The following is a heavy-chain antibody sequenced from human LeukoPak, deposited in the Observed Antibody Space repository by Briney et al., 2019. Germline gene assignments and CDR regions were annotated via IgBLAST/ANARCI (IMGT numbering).Heavy chain of an antibody. D-gene: IGHD2-15*01. V-gene: IGHV1-2*02. CDR1: GYSFNKFG. Sequence: ASVKVSCKASGYSFNKFGISWERQAPGQGLKWMGWINPNSGGTNYAQKFQGRVTMTRDTSISTAYMELSRLRSDDTAVYYCAWESYCSGGSCYSIDYWGQGTLVTVSS. CDR3: AWESYCSGGSCYSIDY. CDR2: INPNSGGT. J-gene: IGHJ4*02.